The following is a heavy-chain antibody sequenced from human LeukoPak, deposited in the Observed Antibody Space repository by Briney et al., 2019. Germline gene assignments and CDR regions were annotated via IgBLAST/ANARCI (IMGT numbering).Heavy chain of an antibody. J-gene: IGHJ6*03. CDR1: GYTFTSYD. D-gene: IGHD6-6*01. CDR2: MNPNSGNT. CDR3: AREEGQLGFGYYYMDV. V-gene: IGHV1-8*01. Sequence: ASVKVSCKASGYTFTSYDINWVRQATGQGLEWMGWMNPNSGNTGYAQKFQGRVTMTRNTSISTAYMELSRLRSDDTAVYYCAREEGQLGFGYYYMDVWGKGTTVTVSS.